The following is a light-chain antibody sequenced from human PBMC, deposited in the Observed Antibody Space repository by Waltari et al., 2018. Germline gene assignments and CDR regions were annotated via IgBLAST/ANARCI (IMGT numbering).Light chain of an antibody. CDR2: HTS. CDR3: LLYHSGALV. CDR1: TGALTSNSY. Sequence: QTVVTQEPSLTGSPGGTVTLTCASSTGALTSNSYPNWIQQKPGQAPRSLIYHTSKKQSWTPARFSGSLFGDKAALTLSDVQPEDEADYYCLLYHSGALVFGGGTKLTVL. J-gene: IGLJ3*02. V-gene: IGLV7-43*01.